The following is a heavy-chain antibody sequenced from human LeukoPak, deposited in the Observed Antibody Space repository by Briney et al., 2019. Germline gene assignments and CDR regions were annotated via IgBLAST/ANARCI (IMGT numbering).Heavy chain of an antibody. CDR3: ASARGSNYGSLGD. D-gene: IGHD3-10*01. CDR2: IYSGGST. J-gene: IGHJ4*02. Sequence: GGSLRPSCAASGFTVSSNYMSWVRQAQGKGLEWVSVIYSGGSTFYADSVRGRFSISRDNSKNTLYLQMNSLRAEDAAVYYCASARGSNYGSLGDWGQGTLVTASS. V-gene: IGHV3-53*01. CDR1: GFTVSSNY.